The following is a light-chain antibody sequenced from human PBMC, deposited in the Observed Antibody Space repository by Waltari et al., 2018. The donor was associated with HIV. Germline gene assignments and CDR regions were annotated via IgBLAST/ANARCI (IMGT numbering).Light chain of an antibody. V-gene: IGLV3-25*03. Sequence: DELTPPPSVSVSPGQTARITCSGDALANQYAYWYQRKPGQAPVLVIYKDSERSSGIPERFSGSSSGTTVTLTIRGVQAEDEADYYCQSADSSGTYLVIFGGGTKLTVL. CDR2: KDS. CDR3: QSADSSGTYLVI. J-gene: IGLJ2*01. CDR1: ALANQY.